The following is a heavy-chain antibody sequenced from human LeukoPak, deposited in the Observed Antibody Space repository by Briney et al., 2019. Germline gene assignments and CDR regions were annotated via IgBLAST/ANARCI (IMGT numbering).Heavy chain of an antibody. Sequence: SETLSLTCSVSGGSISSSSYYWGGIRQPPGKGLEWVGSIYYSGSPYYNPSLKSRVTISVDTSKNQFSLKLSYVTAADTAVYYCARHTTDVKIGPGAHYQYYFDYWGQGTLVTVSS. CDR3: ARHTTDVKIGPGAHYQYYFDY. D-gene: IGHD1-26*01. CDR2: IYYSGSP. CDR1: GGSISSSSYY. J-gene: IGHJ4*02. V-gene: IGHV4-39*01.